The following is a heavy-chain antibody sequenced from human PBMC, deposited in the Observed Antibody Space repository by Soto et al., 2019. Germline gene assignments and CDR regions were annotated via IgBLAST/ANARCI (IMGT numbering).Heavy chain of an antibody. Sequence: HVQLVQSGAEVKKPGSSVKVSCKASGGTFSSYTISWVRQAPGQGLEWMGRIIPILGIANYAQKFQGRVTITAEKSTSKAYMELSSLRSEDTAVYYCARVENSYGLQAIKFDPWGQGTLVTVSS. CDR1: GGTFSSYT. CDR2: IIPILGIA. D-gene: IGHD5-18*01. CDR3: ARVENSYGLQAIKFDP. J-gene: IGHJ5*02. V-gene: IGHV1-69*02.